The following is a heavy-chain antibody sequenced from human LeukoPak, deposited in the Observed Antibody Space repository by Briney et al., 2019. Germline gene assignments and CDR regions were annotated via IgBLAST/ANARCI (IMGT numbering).Heavy chain of an antibody. CDR2: ITTSSSYI. J-gene: IGHJ6*02. CDR1: GFSFGSYD. V-gene: IGHV3-21*01. Sequence: GGSLRLSCAASGFSFGSYDMNWVRQVPGKGLEWVSSITTSSSYIYYADSVKGRFTVSRDNAKNSLYLQMNSLRAEDTAVYYCASHIVVVTAIRYYAMDVWGQGTTVTVSS. CDR3: ASHIVVVTAIRYYAMDV. D-gene: IGHD2-2*01.